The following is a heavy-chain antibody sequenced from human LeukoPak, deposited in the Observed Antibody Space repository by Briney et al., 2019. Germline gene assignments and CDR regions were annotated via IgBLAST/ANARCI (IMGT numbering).Heavy chain of an antibody. D-gene: IGHD3-10*01. CDR3: ARDITMVRGADN. Sequence: PSETLSLTCTVSGGSISSSSYYWGWIRQPPGKGLEWIGSIYYSGSTYYNPSLKSRVTISVDTSKNQFSLKLSSVTAADTAVYYCARDITMVRGADNWGQGTLVTVSS. V-gene: IGHV4-39*07. J-gene: IGHJ4*02. CDR2: IYYSGST. CDR1: GGSISSSSYY.